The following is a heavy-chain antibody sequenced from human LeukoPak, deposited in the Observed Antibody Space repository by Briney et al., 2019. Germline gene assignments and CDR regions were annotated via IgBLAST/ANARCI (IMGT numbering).Heavy chain of an antibody. CDR1: GFTFSSYA. CDR3: ASSLIAAPGG. CDR2: ISGSGGST. J-gene: IGHJ4*02. V-gene: IGHV3-23*01. D-gene: IGHD6-6*01. Sequence: RGSPRLSCAASGFTFSSYAMSWVRQAPGKGLEWVSAISGSGGSTYYADSVKGRFTISRDNAKNSLYLQMNSLRAEDTAVYYCASSLIAAPGGWGQGTLVTVSS.